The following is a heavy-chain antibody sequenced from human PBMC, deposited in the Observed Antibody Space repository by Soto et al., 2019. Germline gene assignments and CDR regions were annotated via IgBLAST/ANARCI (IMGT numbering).Heavy chain of an antibody. CDR1: GYTFTSYY. D-gene: IGHD3-22*01. J-gene: IGHJ4*02. V-gene: IGHV1-46*01. Sequence: QVQLVQSGAEVKKPGASVKVSCKASGYTFTSYYMHWVRQAPGQGLEWMGIINPSGGSTSYAQKFQGRSHITRDQATGNVDLEPGSLRSEDTALYFCGGDPKVVTPYYFDYWGQGTLVTVSS. CDR2: INPSGGST. CDR3: GGDPKVVTPYYFDY.